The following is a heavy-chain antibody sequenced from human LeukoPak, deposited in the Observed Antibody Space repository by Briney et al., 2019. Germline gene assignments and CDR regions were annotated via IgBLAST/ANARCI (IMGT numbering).Heavy chain of an antibody. CDR1: GFTFSSYG. V-gene: IGHV3-30*18. CDR2: ISYDGSNK. CDR3: AKVGRYCSSTSCSRTYYYYGMDV. J-gene: IGHJ6*02. D-gene: IGHD2-2*01. Sequence: GRSLRLSCAASGFTFSSYGMHWVRQAPGKWLEWVAVISYDGSNKYYADSVKGRFTISRDNSKNTLYLQMNSLRAEDTAAYYCAKVGRYCSSTSCSRTYYYYGMDVWGQGTTVTVSS.